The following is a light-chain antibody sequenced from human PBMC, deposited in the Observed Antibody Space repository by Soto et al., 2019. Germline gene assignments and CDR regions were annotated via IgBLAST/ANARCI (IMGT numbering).Light chain of an antibody. J-gene: IGKJ1*01. V-gene: IGKV3-20*01. CDR3: QQYSSSPWT. CDR2: GAS. Sequence: EIVLTQSPVTLSLSPGERATLSCRASQSSTSTYLAWYQQKPGQAPRLLIYGASSRATGIPDRFSGDGSGTDFTLTINRLEPEDFAVYYCQQYSSSPWTFGQGTKVDIK. CDR1: QSSTSTY.